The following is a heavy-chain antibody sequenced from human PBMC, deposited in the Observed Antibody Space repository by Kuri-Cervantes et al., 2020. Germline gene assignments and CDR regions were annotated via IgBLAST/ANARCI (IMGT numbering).Heavy chain of an antibody. CDR2: ISSQTGSK. D-gene: IGHD6-13*01. CDR1: GFAPGFPFRSYT. J-gene: IGHJ4*02. CDR3: ARDGPPDSSSWYLSYDY. V-gene: IGHV3-48*01. Sequence: GESLKISCTASGFAPGFPFRSYTMNWVRQAPGKGLEWVSSISSQTGSKYYADSVKGRFTISRDNSKNTLYLQMNSLRAEDTAVYYCARDGPPDSSSWYLSYDYWGQGTLVTVSS.